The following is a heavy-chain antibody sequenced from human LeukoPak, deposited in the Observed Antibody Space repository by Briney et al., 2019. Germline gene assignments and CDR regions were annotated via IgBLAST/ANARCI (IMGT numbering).Heavy chain of an antibody. CDR2: INWNGGST. Sequence: PGGSLRLSCAASGFTFDDYGMSWVRQVPGKGLEWVSGINWNGGSTGNADSVKGRFTISRDNAKNSLYLQMNSLRAEDTAVYYCAKDLHYGSADYWGQGTLVTVSS. D-gene: IGHD3-10*01. CDR1: GFTFDDYG. J-gene: IGHJ4*02. V-gene: IGHV3-20*04. CDR3: AKDLHYGSADY.